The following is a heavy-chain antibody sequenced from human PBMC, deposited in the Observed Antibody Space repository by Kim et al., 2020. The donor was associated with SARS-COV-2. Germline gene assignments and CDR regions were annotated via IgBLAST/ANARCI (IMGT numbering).Heavy chain of an antibody. J-gene: IGHJ4*02. V-gene: IGHV3-23*01. CDR1: GFTFSSYA. D-gene: IGHD3-3*01. CDR2: ISGSGGST. CDR3: AQDRRAVLRFLEWLGHRVDY. Sequence: GGSLRLSCAASGFTFSSYAMSWVRQAPGKGLEWVSAISGSGGSTYYADSVKGRFTIFRDNSKNTLYLQMNSLSAEDTDVYYCAQDRRAVLRFLEWLGHRVDYWGQGTLVTDSS.